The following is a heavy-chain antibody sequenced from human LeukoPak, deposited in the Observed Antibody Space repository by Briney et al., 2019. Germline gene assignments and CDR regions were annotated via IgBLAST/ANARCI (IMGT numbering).Heavy chain of an antibody. D-gene: IGHD5-12*01. Sequence: GGSLRLSCAASGFTFSSYAMSWVRQAPVKGLEWVSAISGSGGSTYYADSVKGRFTISRDNSKNTLYLQMNSLRAEDTAVYYCAKEGDGYNYVVVIGYFDYWGRGTLVTVSS. CDR1: GFTFSSYA. CDR2: ISGSGGST. CDR3: AKEGDGYNYVVVIGYFDY. V-gene: IGHV3-23*01. J-gene: IGHJ4*02.